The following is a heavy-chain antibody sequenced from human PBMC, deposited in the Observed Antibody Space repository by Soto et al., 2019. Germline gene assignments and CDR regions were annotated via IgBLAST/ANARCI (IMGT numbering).Heavy chain of an antibody. CDR1: GGSISSGGYY. Sequence: QVQLQESGPGLVKPSQTLSLTCTVSGGSISSGGYYWSWIRQHPGKGLEWIGYIYYSGSTYYNPSLKGRVTISVGTSKNQFTLKLSSVTAADTAVYYCARDHGSGMVTSTPGWFDPWGQGTLVTVSS. D-gene: IGHD3-10*01. CDR2: IYYSGST. CDR3: ARDHGSGMVTSTPGWFDP. V-gene: IGHV4-31*03. J-gene: IGHJ5*02.